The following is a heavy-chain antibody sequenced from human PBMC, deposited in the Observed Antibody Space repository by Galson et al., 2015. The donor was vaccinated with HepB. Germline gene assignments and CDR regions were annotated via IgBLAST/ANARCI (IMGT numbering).Heavy chain of an antibody. CDR1: GYTFTSYG. J-gene: IGHJ5*02. CDR2: ISAYNGNT. D-gene: IGHD2-2*01. V-gene: IGHV1-18*04. Sequence: SVKVSCKASGYTFTSYGISWVRQAPGQGLEWMGWISAYNGNTNYAQKLQGRVTMTTDTSTSTAYMELRSLRSDDTAVYYCARDRCSSTSCYHWFDPWGQGTLVTVSS. CDR3: ARDRCSSTSCYHWFDP.